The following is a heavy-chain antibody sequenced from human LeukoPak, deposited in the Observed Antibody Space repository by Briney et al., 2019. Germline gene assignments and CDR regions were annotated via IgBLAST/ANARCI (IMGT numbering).Heavy chain of an antibody. CDR2: INPNSGGT. J-gene: IGHJ4*02. Sequence: ASVKVSCKASGYTFTGYYMHWVRQAPGQGLEWMGWINPNSGGTNYAQKFQGRVTMTRDTSISTAYMELSRLRSDDTAVYYCARDYDFWSGYHFDYWGQGTLVTVSS. CDR3: ARDYDFWSGYHFDY. CDR1: GYTFTGYY. V-gene: IGHV1-2*02. D-gene: IGHD3-3*01.